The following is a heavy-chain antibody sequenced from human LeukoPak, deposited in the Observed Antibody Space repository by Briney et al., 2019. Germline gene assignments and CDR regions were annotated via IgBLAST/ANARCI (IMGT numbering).Heavy chain of an antibody. CDR2: FDPEGGET. D-gene: IGHD5-18*01. J-gene: IGHJ3*02. V-gene: IGHV1-24*01. Sequence: ASVKVSCKVSGYTFTELSMHWVRQAPGKGLEWMGGFDPEGGETIYAQKFQGRVTMTEDTSTDTAYMELSSLRSEDTAVYYCTTEVAGYSYAKGYAFDIWGQGTMVTVSS. CDR3: TTEVAGYSYAKGYAFDI. CDR1: GYTFTELS.